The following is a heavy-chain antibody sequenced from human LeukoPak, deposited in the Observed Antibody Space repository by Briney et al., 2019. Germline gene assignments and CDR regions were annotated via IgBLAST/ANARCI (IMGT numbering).Heavy chain of an antibody. CDR3: AREYYYDSSGYYYRGYYFDY. D-gene: IGHD3-22*01. J-gene: IGHJ4*02. V-gene: IGHV3-33*01. Sequence: GRSLRLSCAASGFTFRSYGMHWVRQAPGKGLEWVAVIWYDGSNKYYADSVKGRFTISRDNSKNTLYLQMNSLRAEDTAVYYCAREYYYDSSGYYYRGYYFDYWGQGTLVTVSS. CDR2: IWYDGSNK. CDR1: GFTFRSYG.